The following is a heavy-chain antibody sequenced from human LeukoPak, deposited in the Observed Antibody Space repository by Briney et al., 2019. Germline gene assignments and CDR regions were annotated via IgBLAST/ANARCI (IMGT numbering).Heavy chain of an antibody. Sequence: PSETLSLTCTVSGDSISSGDYYWSWIRQPAGKGLEWIGRISSSGSTNYNPSLKSRVTISVDTSKNQFSLKLSSVTAADTAVYYCARVGGAPHPDAFDIWGQGTMVTVSS. J-gene: IGHJ3*02. D-gene: IGHD1-26*01. CDR2: ISSSGST. V-gene: IGHV4-61*02. CDR1: GDSISSGDYY. CDR3: ARVGGAPHPDAFDI.